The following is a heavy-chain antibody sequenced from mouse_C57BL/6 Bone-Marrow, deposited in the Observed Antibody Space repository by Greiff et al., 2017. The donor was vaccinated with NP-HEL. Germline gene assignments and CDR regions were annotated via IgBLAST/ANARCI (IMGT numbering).Heavy chain of an antibody. D-gene: IGHD1-1*01. CDR3: TTPITTIVARDV. J-gene: IGHJ1*03. Sequence: EVQLQQSGAELVRPGASVKLSCTASGFTIKDDYMHWVKQRPEQGLEWIGWIDPENGDTEYASKFQGKATITADTSSNTAYLQLSSLTSEDTAVYDCTTPITTIVARDVWGTGTTVTVSS. V-gene: IGHV14-4*01. CDR2: IDPENGDT. CDR1: GFTIKDDY.